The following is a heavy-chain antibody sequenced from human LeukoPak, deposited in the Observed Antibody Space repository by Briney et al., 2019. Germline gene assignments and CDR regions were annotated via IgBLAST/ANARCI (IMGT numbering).Heavy chain of an antibody. CDR1: GGSISSYY. D-gene: IGHD3-9*01. J-gene: IGHJ4*02. V-gene: IGHV4-59*08. CDR3: ARQTGYLVPDY. Sequence: SETLSLTCTVSGGSISSYYWSWIRQPPGKGLEWIGYIYYSGSTNYNPSLKSRVTISVDTSKNQFSLKLSSVTAADTAVYYCARQTGYLVPDYWDQGTLVTVSS. CDR2: IYYSGST.